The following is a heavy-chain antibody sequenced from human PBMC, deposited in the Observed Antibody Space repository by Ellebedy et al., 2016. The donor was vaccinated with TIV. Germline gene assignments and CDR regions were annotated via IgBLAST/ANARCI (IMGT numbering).Heavy chain of an antibody. D-gene: IGHD2-8*01. Sequence: PGGSLRLSCEASGFTFSTYTMNRVRQTPGKGLEWVSSIKGRSGDTNYADLVKGRFTISRDNAKSSLYLQMNSLRDEDTAVYYCVRDWWNIVLIVYYDEWYFDLWGRGTLVTVSS. CDR2: IKGRSGDT. CDR1: GFTFSTYT. J-gene: IGHJ2*01. V-gene: IGHV3-21*01. CDR3: VRDWWNIVLIVYYDEWYFDL.